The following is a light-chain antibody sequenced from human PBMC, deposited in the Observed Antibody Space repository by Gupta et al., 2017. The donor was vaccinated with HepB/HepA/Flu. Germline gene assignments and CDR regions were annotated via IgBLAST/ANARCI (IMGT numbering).Light chain of an antibody. CDR3: HQDNNCPIT. J-gene: IGKJ4*01. V-gene: IGKV1-5*03. CDR2: KAS. CDR1: QKIDDW. Sequence: IQMTQSPSTLSASVGDRVTITCRASQKIDDWLAWYQQKGGKAPKLLIYKASILEIGVPSRFSGSGSGTDFTLTISNLQTDDFATYYCHQDNNCPITFDGGTKVDIK.